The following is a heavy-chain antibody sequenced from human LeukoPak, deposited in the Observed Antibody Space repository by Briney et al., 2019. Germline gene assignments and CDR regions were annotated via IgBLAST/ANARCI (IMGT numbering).Heavy chain of an antibody. D-gene: IGHD2-2*01. CDR3: ARLYCSSTSPCIDY. CDR1: GFTFSSYS. J-gene: IGHJ4*02. Sequence: PGGSLRLSCAASGFTFSSYSMNWVRQAPGKGLEWVSSISSSSSYIYYADSVKGRFTISRDNAKNSLYLQMNSLRAEDTAVYYCARLYCSSTSPCIDYWGQGTLVTVSS. CDR2: ISSSSSYI. V-gene: IGHV3-21*03.